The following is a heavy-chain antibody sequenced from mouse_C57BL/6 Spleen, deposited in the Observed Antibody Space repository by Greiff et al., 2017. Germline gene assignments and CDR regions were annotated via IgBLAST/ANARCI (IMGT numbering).Heavy chain of an antibody. CDR3: AEVDYYGNLYYAMDY. V-gene: IGHV1-9*01. CDR2: ILPGSGST. Sequence: QVQLQQSGAELMKPGASVKLSCKATGYTFTGYWIEWVKQRPGNGLEWIGEILPGSGSTNYNEKFKGKATFTADTSSNTAYMQLSSLTTEDSAIYYCAEVDYYGNLYYAMDYWGQGTSVTVSS. D-gene: IGHD2-1*01. CDR1: GYTFTGYW. J-gene: IGHJ4*01.